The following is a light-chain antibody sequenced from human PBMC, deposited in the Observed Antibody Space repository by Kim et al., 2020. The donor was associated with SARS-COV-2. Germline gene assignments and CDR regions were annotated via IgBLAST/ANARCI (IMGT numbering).Light chain of an antibody. CDR2: DAS. V-gene: IGKV3-15*01. J-gene: IGKJ5*01. CDR1: QNVGTK. Sequence: PGEIAALSCKSSQNVGTKLAWYQQKPGQAPRLLIYDASTRASGIPDRFFGSGSGTEFTLIIGRLQSEDFALYYCQQYHNWPPITFGQGTRLEIK. CDR3: QQYHNWPPIT.